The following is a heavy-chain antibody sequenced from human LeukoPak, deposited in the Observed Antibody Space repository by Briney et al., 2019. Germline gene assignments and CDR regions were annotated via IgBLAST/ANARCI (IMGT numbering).Heavy chain of an antibody. CDR3: ARGGGDCGGDCYSGDY. Sequence: PPETLSLTCTVAGGSISSSSYYWGWSRQPPGKGLEWIGRLYYSGRTYFNPSLKSRLTISVDTSKNQFSLKLSSVTAADTAVYYCARGGGDCGGDCYSGDYWGQGTLVTVSS. J-gene: IGHJ4*02. CDR2: LYYSGRT. D-gene: IGHD2-21*02. CDR1: GGSISSSSYY. V-gene: IGHV4-39*01.